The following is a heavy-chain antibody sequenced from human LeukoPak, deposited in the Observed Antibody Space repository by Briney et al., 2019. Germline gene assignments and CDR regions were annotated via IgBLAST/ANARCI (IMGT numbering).Heavy chain of an antibody. CDR2: IYTSGST. D-gene: IGHD6-13*01. CDR3: ARVRSSSSPSIYWYFDL. V-gene: IGHV4-4*07. J-gene: IGHJ2*01. Sequence: SETLSLTCTVSGGSISSYYWSWIRQPAGKGLEWIGRIYTSGSTNYNPSLKGRVTMSVDTSKNQFSLKLSSVTAADTAVYYCARVRSSSSPSIYWYFDLWGRGTLVTVSS. CDR1: GGSISSYY.